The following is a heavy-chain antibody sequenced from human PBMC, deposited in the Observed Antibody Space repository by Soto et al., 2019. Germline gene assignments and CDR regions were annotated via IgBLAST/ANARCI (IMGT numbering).Heavy chain of an antibody. V-gene: IGHV3-20*01. D-gene: IGHD2-2*01. CDR2: INWNGGST. CDR1: GFTFDDYG. J-gene: IGHJ5*02. Sequence: EVQLVESGGGVVRPGGSLRLSCAASGFTFDDYGMSWVRQAPGKGLEWVSGINWNGGSTGYADSVKGRFTISRDNAKNSLYLQVNSLRAEDTALYHCARDSTPFCSSTSCHYSRFDPWGQGTLVTVSS. CDR3: ARDSTPFCSSTSCHYSRFDP.